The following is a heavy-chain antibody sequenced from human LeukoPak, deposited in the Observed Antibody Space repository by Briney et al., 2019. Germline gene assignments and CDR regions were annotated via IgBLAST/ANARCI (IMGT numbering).Heavy chain of an antibody. CDR1: GFSFSHYW. V-gene: IGHV3-7*01. J-gene: IGHJ4*02. CDR2: IQPDGSDK. D-gene: IGHD6-13*01. CDR3: ARAGVPGAVDY. Sequence: GGSLRLSCAASGFSFSHYWMTWVRQAPGKGLEWPANIQPDGSDKYYLDSVKGRFTISRDNAKNSLYLQMNRLRAEDTAVYYCARAGVPGAVDYWGQGTLVTVSS.